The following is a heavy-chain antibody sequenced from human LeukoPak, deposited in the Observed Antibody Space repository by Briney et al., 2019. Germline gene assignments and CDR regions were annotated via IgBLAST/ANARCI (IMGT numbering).Heavy chain of an antibody. CDR1: GFTFSTYA. CDR3: AKGASSTWIDY. J-gene: IGHJ4*02. CDR2: ISDSGGST. Sequence: PGGSLRLSCAASGFTFSTYAMTWVRQAPGKGLEWVSSISDSGGSTLYAESVKGRFTMSRGNSKNTLYVQMNSLRADDTAVYYCAKGASSTWIDYWGQGTLVTVSS. D-gene: IGHD6-13*01. V-gene: IGHV3-23*01.